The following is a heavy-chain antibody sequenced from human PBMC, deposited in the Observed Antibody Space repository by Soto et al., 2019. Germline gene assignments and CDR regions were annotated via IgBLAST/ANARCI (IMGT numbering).Heavy chain of an antibody. V-gene: IGHV4-34*01. Sequence: TLSLTCAVYGGSFSGYYWSWIRQPPGKGLEWIGEINHSGSTNYNPSLKSRVTISVDTSRNQFSLKLSSVTAADTAVYYCARGRRTAVTIDYWGQGTLVTVSS. D-gene: IGHD4-17*01. CDR2: INHSGST. CDR3: ARGRRTAVTIDY. J-gene: IGHJ4*02. CDR1: GGSFSGYY.